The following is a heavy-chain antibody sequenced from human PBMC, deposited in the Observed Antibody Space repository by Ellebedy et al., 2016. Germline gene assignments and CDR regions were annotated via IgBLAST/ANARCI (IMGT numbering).Heavy chain of an antibody. CDR1: GYPISSGYH. D-gene: IGHD2-15*01. Sequence: SETLSLTCTVSGYPISSGYHWDWLRQSPGTGLEWLGSIHHSGTSYYNPTLKSRVITSVDASKNQFFLTVRSVTDADTAVYYCTREGCSDGGCYNFDHWGQGILVTVSS. V-gene: IGHV4-38-2*02. CDR2: IHHSGTS. J-gene: IGHJ4*02. CDR3: TREGCSDGGCYNFDH.